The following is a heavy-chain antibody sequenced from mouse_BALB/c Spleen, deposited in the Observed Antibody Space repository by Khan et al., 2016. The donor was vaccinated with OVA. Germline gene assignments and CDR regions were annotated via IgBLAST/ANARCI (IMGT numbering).Heavy chain of an antibody. Sequence: VQLKESGPGLVKPSQTVSLTCTVTGISITTRNYRWSWIRQFPGNKLEWIGYIYYSGTITYNPSLTSRATITRDTSKNQFILEMNSLTAEDTATYYCARDEYYGYWYFDVWGAGTTVTVSS. CDR1: GISITTRNYR. CDR2: IYYSGTI. CDR3: ARDEYYGYWYFDV. V-gene: IGHV3-5*02. D-gene: IGHD1-1*01. J-gene: IGHJ1*01.